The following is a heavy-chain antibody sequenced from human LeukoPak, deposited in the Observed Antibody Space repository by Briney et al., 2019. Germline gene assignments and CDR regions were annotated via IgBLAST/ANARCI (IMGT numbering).Heavy chain of an antibody. V-gene: IGHV3-23*01. CDR3: ARDTTYYYDSSGSGEFDY. CDR2: ISDSGGST. J-gene: IGHJ4*02. D-gene: IGHD3-22*01. CDR1: GFTFSSYA. Sequence: GGSLRLSCAASGFTFSSYAMSWVRQAPGKGLEWVSVISDSGGSTYYADSVKGRFTISRDNSKNTLYLQMNSLRAEDTAIYYCARDTTYYYDSSGSGEFDYWGQGTLVTVSS.